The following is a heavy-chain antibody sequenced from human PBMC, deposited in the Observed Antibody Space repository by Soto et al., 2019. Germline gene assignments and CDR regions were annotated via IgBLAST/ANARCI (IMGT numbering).Heavy chain of an antibody. V-gene: IGHV3-30*18. CDR3: AKGVSRGSDPTELFDY. Sequence: PGGSLRLSCAASGFTFSNYAMSWVRQAPGKGVEWGAGISYDGRNKYYADSVKGRFTISRDKSKNTLYLQMNSLRAEDTAVYYCAKGVSRGSDPTELFDYWGQGTLVTVSS. D-gene: IGHD5-12*01. CDR1: GFTFSNYA. CDR2: ISYDGRNK. J-gene: IGHJ4*02.